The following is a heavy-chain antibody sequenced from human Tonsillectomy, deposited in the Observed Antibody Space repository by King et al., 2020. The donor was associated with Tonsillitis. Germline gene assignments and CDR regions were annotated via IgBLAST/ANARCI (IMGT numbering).Heavy chain of an antibody. J-gene: IGHJ6*02. D-gene: IGHD3-16*01. CDR3: ARDSSQGDGMDV. CDR2: XXXXGXXX. V-gene: IGHV3-30*01. CDR1: GFTFSSYA. Sequence: VQLVESGGGVVQPGRSLRLSCAASGFTFSSYAMHWVRQAPGKGLEXVXXXXXXGXXXYYADSGKXRFTISRDNSKNTLYLQMNSLRAEDTAVYYCARDSSQGDGMDVWGQGTTVTVSS.